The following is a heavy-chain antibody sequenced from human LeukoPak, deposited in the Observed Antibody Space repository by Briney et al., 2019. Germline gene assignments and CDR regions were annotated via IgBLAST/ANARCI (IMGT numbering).Heavy chain of an antibody. D-gene: IGHD6-19*01. V-gene: IGHV3-23*01. Sequence: GGSLRLSCAASGFTFSSYAMSWVRQAPGKGLEWVSPISGSGSSTYYADSVKGRFTISRDNSKNTLYLQMNSLRAEDTAVYYCAKGVAVASPYYFDYGGQGTLVTVSS. CDR3: AKGVAVASPYYFDY. CDR2: ISGSGSST. CDR1: GFTFSSYA. J-gene: IGHJ4*02.